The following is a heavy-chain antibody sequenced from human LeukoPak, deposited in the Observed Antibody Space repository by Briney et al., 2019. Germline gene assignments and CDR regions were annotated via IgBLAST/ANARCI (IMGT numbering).Heavy chain of an antibody. Sequence: PVASVKVCCKGSGYTYIDYFIDWVRQTPGHGLEWLGWINPNSGVTRYEQKFQDRVTMTRDTAAYMELSSLKSDDTAVYYCVRAVSGTLGGAFDIWGQGTAVTVSS. D-gene: IGHD1-7*01. V-gene: IGHV1-2*02. CDR1: GYTYIDYF. J-gene: IGHJ3*02. CDR2: INPNSGVT. CDR3: VRAVSGTLGGAFDI.